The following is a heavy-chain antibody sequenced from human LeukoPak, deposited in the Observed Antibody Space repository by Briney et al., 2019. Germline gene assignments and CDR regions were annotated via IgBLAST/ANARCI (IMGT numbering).Heavy chain of an antibody. CDR1: GFTFSNYW. J-gene: IGHJ4*02. Sequence: GGSLRLSCTASGFTFSNYWMTWVRQAPGKGLEWVAHIKEDGGEKHYVDPVKGRFTISRDNAKNSLYLQMNSLRAEDTAMYYCVRDRGYCSGGTCYALWDYWGQGTLVTVSS. CDR3: VRDRGYCSGGTCYALWDY. D-gene: IGHD2-15*01. CDR2: IKEDGGEK. V-gene: IGHV3-7*01.